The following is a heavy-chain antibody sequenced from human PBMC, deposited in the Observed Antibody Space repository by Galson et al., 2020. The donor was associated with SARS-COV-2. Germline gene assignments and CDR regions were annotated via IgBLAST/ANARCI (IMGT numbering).Heavy chain of an antibody. D-gene: IGHD3-22*01. CDR2: FNPNGDNT. CDR1: GYSVTRNY. J-gene: IGHJ4*02. CDR3: GEGPYYYSSVDS. V-gene: IGHV1-46*01. Sequence: ASVKVSCKASGYSVTRNYMHWVRQAPGQGLEWMGIFNPNGDNTVYAQKFQGRITVTRDTSTRTVYMELSSLRSEDTAVYYCGEGPYYYSSVDSWGQGTLVTVSS.